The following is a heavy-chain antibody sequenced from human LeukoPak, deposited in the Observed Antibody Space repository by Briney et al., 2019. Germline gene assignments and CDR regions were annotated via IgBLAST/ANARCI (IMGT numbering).Heavy chain of an antibody. V-gene: IGHV5-51*01. Sequence: GEPWKISCKVSGYSFTSYWIGGVRQMPGKGLEWLGIIYPGDSDTRYSPSFPGQVTISADKPISTAYLQWSSLKASDTAMYYCARRWESSQHLDYWGQGTLVTVSS. CDR2: IYPGDSDT. J-gene: IGHJ4*02. D-gene: IGHD3-16*01. CDR1: GYSFTSYW. CDR3: ARRWESSQHLDY.